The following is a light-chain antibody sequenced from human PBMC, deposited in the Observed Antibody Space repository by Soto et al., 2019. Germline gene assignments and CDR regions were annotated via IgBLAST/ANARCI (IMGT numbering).Light chain of an antibody. CDR1: SSNIGAGYD. Sequence: QSVLTQPPSVSGAPGQRVTISCTGSSSNIGAGYDVHWYQQLPGTAPKLLIYGNSNRPSGAPDRFSGSKSGTSASLAITGLQAEDEADYYCQSYDSSLSGSEVFGTGTKVTVL. J-gene: IGLJ1*01. V-gene: IGLV1-40*01. CDR2: GNS. CDR3: QSYDSSLSGSEV.